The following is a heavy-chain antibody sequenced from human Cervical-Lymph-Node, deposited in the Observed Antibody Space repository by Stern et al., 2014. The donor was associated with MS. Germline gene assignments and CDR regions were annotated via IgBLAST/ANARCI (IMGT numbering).Heavy chain of an antibody. CDR2: INPEAAGGTT. V-gene: IGHV3-15*01. Sequence: VQLVQSGGGLVKPGGSLRLSCVVSGFTFSHAWMNWVRPTPAQGLEWLVLINPEAAGGTTYYAAAVQGRFIISRDDSKDTLYLQMNSLKIEDSALYYCMDTNWNSPWDYWGQGTLVTVSS. CDR1: GFTFSHAW. D-gene: IGHD1-7*01. CDR3: MDTNWNSPWDY. J-gene: IGHJ4*02.